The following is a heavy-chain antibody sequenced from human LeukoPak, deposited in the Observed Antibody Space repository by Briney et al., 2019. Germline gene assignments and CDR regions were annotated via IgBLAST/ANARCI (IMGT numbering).Heavy chain of an antibody. Sequence: SETLSLTCTVSGGSISSYYWSWLRQPAGKGLEWIGRIYTSGSTNYNPSLTSRVTMSVDTSKNQFSLKLSSVTAEDTAVYYCARDKGGITMVRGVIKVDYYYYMDVWGKGTTVTVSS. CDR3: ARDKGGITMVRGVIKVDYYYYMDV. V-gene: IGHV4-4*07. CDR2: IYTSGST. J-gene: IGHJ6*03. CDR1: GGSISSYY. D-gene: IGHD3-10*01.